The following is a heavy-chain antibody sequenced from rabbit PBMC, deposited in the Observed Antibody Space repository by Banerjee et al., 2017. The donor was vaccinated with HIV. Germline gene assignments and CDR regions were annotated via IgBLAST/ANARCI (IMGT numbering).Heavy chain of an antibody. J-gene: IGHJ4*01. CDR3: ARDLAGVIGWNFDL. V-gene: IGHV1S45*01. D-gene: IGHD4-1*01. CDR2: IDTNTGKT. CDR1: GFTLSSYW. Sequence: QEQLVEYGGDLVQPEGSLKLCCKASGFTLSSYWMWWVRQAPGKGLEWIGFIDTNTGKTFYASWAKGRFTISKTSSTTVTLQMTSLTAADTATYFCARDLAGVIGWNFDLWGQGTLVTVS.